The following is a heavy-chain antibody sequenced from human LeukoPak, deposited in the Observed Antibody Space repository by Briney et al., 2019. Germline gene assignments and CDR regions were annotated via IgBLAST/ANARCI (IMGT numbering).Heavy chain of an antibody. Sequence: GGSLRLSCAASGFTFSSFWMHWVRHAPGKGLVWVSRINNDGTDTIYADSVKGRFTISRDNAKNTLYLQINSLRAEDTAVYYCARGSSGPDIWGQGTMVTASS. V-gene: IGHV3-74*01. CDR1: GFTFSSFW. CDR2: INNDGTDT. CDR3: ARGSSGPDI. J-gene: IGHJ3*02. D-gene: IGHD3-10*01.